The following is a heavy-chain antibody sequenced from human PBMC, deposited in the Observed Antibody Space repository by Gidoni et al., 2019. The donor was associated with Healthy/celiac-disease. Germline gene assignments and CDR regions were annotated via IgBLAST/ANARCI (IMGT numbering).Heavy chain of an antibody. J-gene: IGHJ5*02. Sequence: QVQLQESAPGLVKPSGTLSLTCAVSGGSISSSNWWSWVRQPPGKGLEWIGEIYHSGSTNYNPSLKNRVTISVDKSKNQFSLKLSSVTAADTAVYYCARATNLGYSSSSGWFDPWGQGTLVTVSS. D-gene: IGHD6-6*01. V-gene: IGHV4-4*02. CDR1: GGSISSSNW. CDR2: IYHSGST. CDR3: ARATNLGYSSSSGWFDP.